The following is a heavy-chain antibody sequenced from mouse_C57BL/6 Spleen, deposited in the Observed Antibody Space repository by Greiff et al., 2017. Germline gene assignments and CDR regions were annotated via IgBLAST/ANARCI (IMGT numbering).Heavy chain of an antibody. J-gene: IGHJ4*01. V-gene: IGHV7-3*01. CDR3: ARSDGYYGAMDY. CDR1: GFTFTDYY. Sequence: EVMLVESGGGLVQPGGSLSLSCAASGFTFTDYYMSWVRQPPGKALEWLGFIRNKANGYTTEYSASVKGRFTISRDNSQSILYLQMNALRAEDSATYYCARSDGYYGAMDYWGQGTSVTVSS. D-gene: IGHD2-3*01. CDR2: IRNKANGYTT.